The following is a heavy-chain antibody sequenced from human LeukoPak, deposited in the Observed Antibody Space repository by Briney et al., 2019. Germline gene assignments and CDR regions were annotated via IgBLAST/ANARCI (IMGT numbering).Heavy chain of an antibody. Sequence: SETLSLTCAVYGGSFSGYYWSWIRQPPGKGLEWIGEINHSGSTNYNPSLKSRVTISVDTSKNQFSLKLSSVTAADTAVYYCARTLYRLTTVVTVESMVDYWGQGTLVTVSA. V-gene: IGHV4-34*01. CDR1: GGSFSGYY. CDR3: ARTLYRLTTVVTVESMVDY. J-gene: IGHJ4*02. D-gene: IGHD4-23*01. CDR2: INHSGST.